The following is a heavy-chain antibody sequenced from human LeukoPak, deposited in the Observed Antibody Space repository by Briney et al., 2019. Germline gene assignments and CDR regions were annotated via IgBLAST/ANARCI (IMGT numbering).Heavy chain of an antibody. CDR2: INYKGTT. V-gene: IGHV4-59*01. J-gene: IGHJ3*01. D-gene: IGHD3-10*01. CDR3: ARDRSGSYYTFDL. Sequence: SETLSLTFTVSGGSIGSYFWSWLRQAPGKTLEWIGYINYKGTTNYDPSFKSRVTISVDTSKNQFSLKMESVTAADTATYYCARDRSGSYYTFDLCGHGTKVTVSS. CDR1: GGSIGSYF.